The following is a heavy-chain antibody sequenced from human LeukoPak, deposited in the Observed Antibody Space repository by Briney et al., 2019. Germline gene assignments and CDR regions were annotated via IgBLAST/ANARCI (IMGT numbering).Heavy chain of an antibody. CDR3: ARAGILTGYHIFTFDY. CDR1: GGSISSYY. CDR2: FYTSGST. V-gene: IGHV4-4*07. Sequence: SETLSLTCTVSGGSISSYYWSWIRQPAGKGLEWIGRFYTSGSTNYNPSLKSRVTISVDTSKNQFSLKLSSVTAADTAVYYCARAGILTGYHIFTFDYWGQGTLVTVSS. J-gene: IGHJ4*02. D-gene: IGHD3-9*01.